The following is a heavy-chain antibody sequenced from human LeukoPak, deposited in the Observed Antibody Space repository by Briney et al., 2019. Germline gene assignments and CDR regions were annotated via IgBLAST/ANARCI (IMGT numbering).Heavy chain of an antibody. D-gene: IGHD2-21*01. J-gene: IGHJ4*02. CDR3: ATYIGDTYRYFDY. Sequence: SETLPLTCTVSGGSISSGTYYWGWIRQPPGKGLEWIGSIYYSGSTYYNPSLKSRVTISVDTSKNQFSLKLNSVTAADRAVYYCATYIGDTYRYFDYWGQGALVTVSS. CDR1: GGSISSGTYY. CDR2: IYYSGST. V-gene: IGHV4-39*01.